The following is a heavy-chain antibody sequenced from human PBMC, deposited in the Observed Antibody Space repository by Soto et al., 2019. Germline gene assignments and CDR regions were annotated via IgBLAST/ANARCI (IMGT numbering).Heavy chain of an antibody. CDR1: GFTFSNAW. J-gene: IGHJ4*02. CDR2: IKSKLDGETA. Sequence: GGSLRLSCAASGFTFSNAWMYWVRQAPGKGLECVGRIKSKLDGETADYAAPVKGRFTISRDDSKNTLYLLLNSLKTEDTAVYYCTTLTVNQPLDCWGQGTLVTVSS. CDR3: TTLTVNQPLDC. V-gene: IGHV3-15*01. D-gene: IGHD4-4*01.